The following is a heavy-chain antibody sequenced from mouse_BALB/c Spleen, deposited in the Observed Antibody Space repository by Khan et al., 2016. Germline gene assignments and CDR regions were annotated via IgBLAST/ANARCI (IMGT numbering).Heavy chain of an antibody. Sequence: EVELVESGGGLVKPGGSLKLSCAASGFTFSDYYMYWVRQTPEKRLEWVATISDGGSYTYYPDSVKGRFTISRDNAKNNLYLQMSSLKSEDTAMYYWGRGGIRRGVAYLGQGNLVTGSA. CDR3: GRGGIRRGVAY. CDR2: ISDGGSYT. J-gene: IGHJ3*01. CDR1: GFTFSDYY. D-gene: IGHD2-12*01. V-gene: IGHV5-4*02.